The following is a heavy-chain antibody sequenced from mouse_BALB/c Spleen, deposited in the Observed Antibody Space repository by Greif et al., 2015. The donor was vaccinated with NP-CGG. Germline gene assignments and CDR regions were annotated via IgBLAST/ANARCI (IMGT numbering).Heavy chain of an antibody. J-gene: IGHJ1*01. D-gene: IGHD1-2*01. CDR1: GFTFSSYT. CDR2: ISNGGGST. CDR3: ARDGYVV. Sequence: EVKLMESGGGLVQSGGSLKLSCAASGFTFSSYTMSWVRQTPEKRLEWVAYISNGGGSTYYPDTVKGRFTISRDNAKNPLYLQMSSLKSEDTAMYYCARDGYVVWGAGTTVTVSS. V-gene: IGHV5-12-2*01.